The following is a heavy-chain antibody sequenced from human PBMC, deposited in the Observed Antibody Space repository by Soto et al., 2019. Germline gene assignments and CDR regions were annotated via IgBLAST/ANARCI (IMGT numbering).Heavy chain of an antibody. J-gene: IGHJ4*02. CDR2: IIPIFGTA. CDR1: GGTFSSYA. Sequence: QVQLVQSGAEVKKHGSSVKVSCKASGGTFSSYAIRWVRQAPGQGIEWMGGIIPIFGTANYAQKFQGRVTITADESTSTAYMELSSLRSEDTAVYYCARGRVVTPRQYYFDYWGQGTLVTVSS. CDR3: ARGRVVTPRQYYFDY. V-gene: IGHV1-69*01. D-gene: IGHD2-21*02.